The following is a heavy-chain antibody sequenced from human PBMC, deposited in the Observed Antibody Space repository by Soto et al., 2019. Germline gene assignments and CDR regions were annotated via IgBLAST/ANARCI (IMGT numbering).Heavy chain of an antibody. CDR3: ARLYSSSWYDP. V-gene: IGHV2-5*02. Sequence: QITLKESGPTLVKPTQTLTLTCTFSGFSLSTSGVGVGWIRQPPGKALEWLALIYWDDDKRYSPSLKSRLTITKDSSKNQVVLTMTNMDPVDAATYYCARLYSSSWYDPWGQGTLVTVSS. D-gene: IGHD6-13*01. CDR1: GFSLSTSGVG. CDR2: IYWDDDK. J-gene: IGHJ5*02.